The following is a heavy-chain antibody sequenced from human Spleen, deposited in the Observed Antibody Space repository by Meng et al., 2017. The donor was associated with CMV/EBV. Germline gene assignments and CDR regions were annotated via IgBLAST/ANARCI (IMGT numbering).Heavy chain of an antibody. V-gene: IGHV1-2*02. CDR2: INPNSGVT. Sequence: ASVKVSCKASGYTFTDYYIHWMRQAPGQGLEWMGWINPNSGVTNYAEKFQGRVTMTRDTSISTAYMELSRLRSDDTAVYYCASDRDAFDIWGQGTMVTVSS. CDR1: GYTFTDYY. J-gene: IGHJ3*02. CDR3: ASDRDAFDI.